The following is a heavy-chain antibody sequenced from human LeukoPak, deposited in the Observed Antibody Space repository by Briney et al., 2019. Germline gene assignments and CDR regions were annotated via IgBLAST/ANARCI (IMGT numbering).Heavy chain of an antibody. CDR2: FDPEDGET. D-gene: IGHD6-13*01. CDR3: ATPLEQQQLVLGAFDI. Sequence: ASVKVSCKVSGYTLTELSMHWVRQAPGKGLEWMGGFDPEDGETIYAQKFQGRVTMTEDTSTDTAYMELSSLRSEDTAVYYCATPLEQQQLVLGAFDIWGQGTMVTVSS. J-gene: IGHJ3*02. CDR1: GYTLTELS. V-gene: IGHV1-24*01.